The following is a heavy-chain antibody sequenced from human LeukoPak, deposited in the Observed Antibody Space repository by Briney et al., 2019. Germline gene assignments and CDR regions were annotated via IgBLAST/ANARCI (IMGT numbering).Heavy chain of an antibody. CDR3: ARAYYGSGSFGARWFDP. CDR1: GGSISSSNW. V-gene: IGHV4-4*02. Sequence: SGTLSLTRAVSGGSISSSNWWSWVRQPPGKGLEWIGEIYHSGSTNYNPSLKSRVTISVDKSKNQFSLKLSSVTAADTAVYYCARAYYGSGSFGARWFDPWGQGTLVTVSS. J-gene: IGHJ5*02. CDR2: IYHSGST. D-gene: IGHD3-10*01.